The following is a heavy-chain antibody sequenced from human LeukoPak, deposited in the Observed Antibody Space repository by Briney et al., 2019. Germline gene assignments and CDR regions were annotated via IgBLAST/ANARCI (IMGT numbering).Heavy chain of an antibody. CDR2: ISSSSSYI. V-gene: IGHV3-21*01. CDR3: ARGAPEDDILTGYRDWFDP. D-gene: IGHD3-9*01. CDR1: GFTFSSYS. Sequence: PGGSLRLSCAASGFTFSSYSMNWVRQAPGKGLEWVSSISSSSSYIYYADSVKGRFTISRDNAKNSLYLQMNSLRAEDTAVYYCARGAPEDDILTGYRDWFDPWGQGTLVTVSS. J-gene: IGHJ5*02.